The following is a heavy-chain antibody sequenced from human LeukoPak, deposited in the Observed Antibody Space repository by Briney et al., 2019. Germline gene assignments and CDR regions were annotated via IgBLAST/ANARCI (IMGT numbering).Heavy chain of an antibody. CDR1: GGSFSGYY. J-gene: IGHJ4*02. CDR3: ARAEGSSGYSLDY. CDR2: INHSGST. Sequence: PSETLSLTCAVYGGSFSGYYWTWIRQPPGKRLEWIGEINHSGSTTYNPSLKSRLTISLDTSKNQFSLKLSSVTAADTAVYYCARAEGSSGYSLDYWGQGTLVTVSS. D-gene: IGHD3-22*01. V-gene: IGHV4-34*01.